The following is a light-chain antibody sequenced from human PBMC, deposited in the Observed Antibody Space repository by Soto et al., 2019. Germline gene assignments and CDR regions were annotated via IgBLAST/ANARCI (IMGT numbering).Light chain of an antibody. CDR3: QQYGSSVT. CDR2: DAS. V-gene: IGKV3-20*01. J-gene: IGKJ5*01. Sequence: EIVLTQSPGSLSLSPGERATRSCRASQSVSSSHLAWYQQKPGQAPRLLMYDASSRATGIPDRFRGSGSGTDFTLTISRLEAEDFAVYYCQQYGSSVTFGQGKRLEIQ. CDR1: QSVSSSH.